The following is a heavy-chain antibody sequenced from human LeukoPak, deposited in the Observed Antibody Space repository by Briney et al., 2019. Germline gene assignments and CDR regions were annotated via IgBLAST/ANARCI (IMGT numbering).Heavy chain of an antibody. J-gene: IGHJ5*02. CDR1: GGSISSYY. CDR3: ARESRYSSANWFDP. D-gene: IGHD6-19*01. Sequence: PSETLSLTCTVSGGSISSYYWSWIRQPPGKGLEWIGHIYYSGSTNYNPSLKSRVTISVDTSKNQFSLKLSSVTAADTAVYYCARESRYSSANWFDPWGQGTLVTVSS. V-gene: IGHV4-59*01. CDR2: IYYSGST.